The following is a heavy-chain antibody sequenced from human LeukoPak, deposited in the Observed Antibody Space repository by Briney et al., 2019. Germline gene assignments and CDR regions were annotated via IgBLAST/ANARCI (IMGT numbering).Heavy chain of an antibody. V-gene: IGHV1-2*02. J-gene: IGHJ3*02. CDR2: INPNSGDT. CDR3: ARLGSGLDI. Sequence: ASVKVSCKASGYTFTGYYMHWVRQAPGQGLEWMGWINPNSGDTNYAQKFQDRVTMTTDTSISTAYMELSRLRSDDTAMFYCARLGSGLDIWGQGTMVTVSS. D-gene: IGHD1-26*01. CDR1: GYTFTGYY.